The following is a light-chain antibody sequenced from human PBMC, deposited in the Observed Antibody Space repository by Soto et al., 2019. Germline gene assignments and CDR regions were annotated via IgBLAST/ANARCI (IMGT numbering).Light chain of an antibody. J-gene: IGKJ5*01. CDR2: EAS. CDR3: QQYNSYPIT. CDR1: ENVRSNY. Sequence: VFRQSPATLSLSPEEGASPSCGVSENVRSNYIVWYQQKPGLAPRLLISEASTRATGIPDRFSGSGSGRDFTLTISSLQSEDFATYYCQQYNSYPITFGQGTRLEI. V-gene: IGKV3D-20*01.